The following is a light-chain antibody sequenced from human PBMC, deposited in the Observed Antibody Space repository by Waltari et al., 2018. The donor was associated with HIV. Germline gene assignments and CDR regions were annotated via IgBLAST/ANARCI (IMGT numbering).Light chain of an antibody. CDR2: KAS. Sequence: DTQMTQSPSTLSASVGDRVTIPCRASQRISSWLAWYQQKPGKAPKLLIYKASSLESGVPSRFSGSGSGTEFTLTISSLQPDDFATYYCQQYNSDSKYTFGQGTKLEIK. CDR1: QRISSW. CDR3: QQYNSDSKYT. J-gene: IGKJ2*01. V-gene: IGKV1-5*03.